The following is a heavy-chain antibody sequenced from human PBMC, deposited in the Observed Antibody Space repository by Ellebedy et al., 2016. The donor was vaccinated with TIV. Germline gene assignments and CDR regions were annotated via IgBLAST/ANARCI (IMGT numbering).Heavy chain of an antibody. CDR2: INQDGSKK. CDR3: TSSTWYSDS. D-gene: IGHD2-2*01. Sequence: GESLKISCAASGFTFSEYSMGWVRQAPGKGLEWVGNINQDGSKKNYGDSVKGRFTISRDNAKNSLYLQMDSLRAEDTALYYCTSSTWYSDSWGQGTLVTVPS. CDR1: GFTFSEYS. V-gene: IGHV3-7*01. J-gene: IGHJ4*02.